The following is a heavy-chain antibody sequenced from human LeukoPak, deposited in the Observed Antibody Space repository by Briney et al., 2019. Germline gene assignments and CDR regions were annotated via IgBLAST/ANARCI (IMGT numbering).Heavy chain of an antibody. V-gene: IGHV3-23*01. D-gene: IGHD3-22*01. CDR1: GFTFSSYA. Sequence: PGGSLKLSCAASGFTFSSYAMSWVRQAPGKGLEWVSAISGSGGSTYYADSVKGRFTISRDNSKNTLYLQMNSLRAEDTAVYYCAKDEVGYYDSSFTGYFDYWGQGTLVTVSS. J-gene: IGHJ4*02. CDR2: ISGSGGST. CDR3: AKDEVGYYDSSFTGYFDY.